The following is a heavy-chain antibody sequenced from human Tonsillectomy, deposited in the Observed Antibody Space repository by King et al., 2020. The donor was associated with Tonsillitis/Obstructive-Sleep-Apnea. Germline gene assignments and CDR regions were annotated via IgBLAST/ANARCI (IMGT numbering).Heavy chain of an antibody. V-gene: IGHV3-30*04. D-gene: IGHD3-9*01. CDR2: ISYDGSNK. CDR1: GFTFSDYA. CDR3: ARDSTSYDILPGLDY. Sequence: QVQLVESGGGVVQPGRSLRLSCAASGFTFSDYAMYWVRQAPGKGLEWVAVISYDGSNKYYADSVKGRFTISRDNSKNTLYLQMNSLRAEDTAVYYCARDSTSYDILPGLDYWGQGTLVTVSS. J-gene: IGHJ4*02.